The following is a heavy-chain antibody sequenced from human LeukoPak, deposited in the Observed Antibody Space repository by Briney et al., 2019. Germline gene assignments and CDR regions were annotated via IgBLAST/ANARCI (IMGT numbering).Heavy chain of an antibody. Sequence: AGGSLRLSCAASGFSFNTYAFNWVRQAPGKGLEWVSSLSHTGSHTYYADSVKGRFTISRDNSKNTVNLHMNSLTADDTAIYYCAKSVSRYGGINVYYFDSWGQGTLVTVSS. D-gene: IGHD4-23*01. V-gene: IGHV3-23*01. CDR3: AKSVSRYGGINVYYFDS. CDR1: GFSFNTYA. CDR2: LSHTGSHT. J-gene: IGHJ4*02.